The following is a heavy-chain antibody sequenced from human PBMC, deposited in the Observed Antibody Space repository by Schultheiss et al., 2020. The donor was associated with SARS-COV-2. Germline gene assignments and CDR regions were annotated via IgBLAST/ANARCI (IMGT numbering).Heavy chain of an antibody. D-gene: IGHD3-3*01. J-gene: IGHJ3*02. Sequence: GGSLRLSCAASGFTFSSYWMHWVRQAPGKGLVWVSRINSDGSSTSYADSVKGRFTISRDNAKNTLYLQMNSLRAEDTAVYYCARDLDYDFWSGYSDAFDIWGQGTMVTVSS. V-gene: IGHV3-74*01. CDR1: GFTFSSYW. CDR3: ARDLDYDFWSGYSDAFDI. CDR2: INSDGSST.